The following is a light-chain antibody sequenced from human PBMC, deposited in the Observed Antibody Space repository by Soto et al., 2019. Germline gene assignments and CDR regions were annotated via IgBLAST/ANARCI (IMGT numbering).Light chain of an antibody. CDR2: DAS. CDR1: QDISNY. J-gene: IGKJ3*01. Sequence: DIQMTQSPSSLSASVGDRVTITCQASQDISNYLNWYQQKPGKAPKLLIYDASNLETGVPSRFNGSGSGTXXXFTXSSLQPEDIATYYCQQYDNLPLTFGPGTKVDIK. CDR3: QQYDNLPLT. V-gene: IGKV1-33*01.